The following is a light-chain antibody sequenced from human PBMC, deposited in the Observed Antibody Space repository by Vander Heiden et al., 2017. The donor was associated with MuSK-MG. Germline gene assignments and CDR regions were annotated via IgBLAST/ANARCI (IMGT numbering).Light chain of an antibody. CDR2: KTS. V-gene: IGKV3-20*01. Sequence: EIVLTQSPGTLSLSAGERATLSCRASQSVSNTWLAWYQQKPGQSPRLLIYKTSRRASGIPDRFSGSGSGTDFTLSISRLEPEDFAVYYCQQSSGSPPMYTSGQGTRLEIK. J-gene: IGKJ2*01. CDR1: QSVSNTW. CDR3: QQSSGSPPMYT.